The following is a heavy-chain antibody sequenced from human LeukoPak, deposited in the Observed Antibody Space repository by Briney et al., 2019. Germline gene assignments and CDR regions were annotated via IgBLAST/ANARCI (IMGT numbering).Heavy chain of an antibody. Sequence: PSETLSLTCTVSGGSVSSGSYYWSWIRQPPGKGLEWIGEMYLSGTTHSNPSVKSRVTISIDKSKNQFFLNLSSVTAADTAVYYCAGLVGRYSSGLYYYYFDYWGQGTLVTVSS. J-gene: IGHJ4*02. CDR3: AGLVGRYSSGLYYYYFDY. CDR2: MYLSGTT. D-gene: IGHD3-22*01. V-gene: IGHV4-61*01. CDR1: GGSVSSGSYY.